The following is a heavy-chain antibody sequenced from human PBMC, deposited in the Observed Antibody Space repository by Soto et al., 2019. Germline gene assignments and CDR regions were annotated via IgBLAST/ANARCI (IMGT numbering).Heavy chain of an antibody. CDR2: IYYSGST. D-gene: IGHD2-21*02. CDR1: GGSISSGDYY. V-gene: IGHV4-30-4*01. Sequence: SETLSLTCAVSGGSISSGDYYWSWIRQPPGKGLEWIGYIYYSGSTYYNPSLKSRVTISVDTSKNQFSLKLSSVTAADTDVYYCARGTEGVIDYWGQGTLVTVSS. J-gene: IGHJ4*02. CDR3: ARGTEGVIDY.